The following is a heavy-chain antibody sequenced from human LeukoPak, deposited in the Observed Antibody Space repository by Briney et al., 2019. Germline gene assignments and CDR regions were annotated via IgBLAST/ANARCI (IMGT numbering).Heavy chain of an antibody. V-gene: IGHV3-23*01. Sequence: PGGSLRLSCAASGFTFSSYAMSWVRQAPGKGLEWVSAISGSGGSTYYADSVKGRFTISRDNSKNTLYLQMNSLRAEDTAVYYCARGYYGSGSYYNGVSYFDYWGQGTLVTVSS. J-gene: IGHJ4*02. CDR2: ISGSGGST. CDR3: ARGYYGSGSYYNGVSYFDY. CDR1: GFTFSSYA. D-gene: IGHD3-10*01.